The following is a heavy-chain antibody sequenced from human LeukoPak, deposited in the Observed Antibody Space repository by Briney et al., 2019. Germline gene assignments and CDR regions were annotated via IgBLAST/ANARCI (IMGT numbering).Heavy chain of an antibody. J-gene: IGHJ4*02. V-gene: IGHV3-11*01. D-gene: IGHD2-21*02. Sequence: GGSLRLSCAASGFTVSSNYMSWIRQAPGKGLEWVSYISSSGSTIYYADSVKGRFTISRDNAKNSLYLQMNSLRAEDTAVYYCARVYCGGDCYFDYWGQGTLVTVSS. CDR2: ISSSGSTI. CDR3: ARVYCGGDCYFDY. CDR1: GFTVSSNY.